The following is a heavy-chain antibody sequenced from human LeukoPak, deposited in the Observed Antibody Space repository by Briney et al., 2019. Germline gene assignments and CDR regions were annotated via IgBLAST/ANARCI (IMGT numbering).Heavy chain of an antibody. J-gene: IGHJ4*02. V-gene: IGHV3-21*01. Sequence: GGSLRLSCAASGFTFSSFSMNWVRQTPGRGLEWVSSISSRSGYIYYADSLKGRFTISRDNAKNSMYLQMNSLRAEDTAVYYCAIDSSGLFDYWGQGTLVTVSS. CDR1: GFTFSSFS. D-gene: IGHD3-22*01. CDR2: ISSRSGYI. CDR3: AIDSSGLFDY.